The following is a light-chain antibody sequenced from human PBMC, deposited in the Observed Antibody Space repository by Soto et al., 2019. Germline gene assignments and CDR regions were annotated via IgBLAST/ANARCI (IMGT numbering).Light chain of an antibody. CDR1: SSNIGAGYD. CDR3: QSYDSSLSGWV. CDR2: GNS. Sequence: QPVLTQPPSVSGAPGQRVTLSCTGSSSNIGAGYDVHWYQQLPGTAPKLLTYGNSNRPSGVPDRFSGSKSGTSASLAITGLQAEDEADYYCQSYDSSLSGWVFGGGTELTVL. V-gene: IGLV1-40*01. J-gene: IGLJ3*02.